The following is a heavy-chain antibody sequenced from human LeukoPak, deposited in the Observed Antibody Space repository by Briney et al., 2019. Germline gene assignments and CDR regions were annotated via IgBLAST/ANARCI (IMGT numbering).Heavy chain of an antibody. CDR3: ARDVDDFWSGAALDY. D-gene: IGHD3-3*01. CDR1: GFTFSSYW. J-gene: IGHJ4*02. CDR2: INTDGSST. Sequence: GGSLRLSCAASGFTFSSYWMHWVRQAPGKGLVWVSRINTDGSSTSYADSVKGRFTISRDNAKNTLYLQMNSLRAEDTAVYYCARDVDDFWSGAALDYWGQGTLVTVSS. V-gene: IGHV3-74*01.